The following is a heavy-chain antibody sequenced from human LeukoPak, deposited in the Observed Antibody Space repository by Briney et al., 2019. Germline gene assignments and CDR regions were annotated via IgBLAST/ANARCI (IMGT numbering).Heavy chain of an antibody. CDR3: ARDYGSGYDRTNWFDP. CDR1: GYTFTSYY. D-gene: IGHD5-12*01. CDR2: INPSGGST. V-gene: IGHV1-46*01. J-gene: IGHJ5*02. Sequence: ASVKVSCKASGYTFTSYYMHWVRQAPGQGLEWMGIINPSGGSTSYAQKFQGRVTMTRDTSTSTVYMELSSLRSEDTAVYYCARDYGSGYDRTNWFDPWGQGTLVTVSS.